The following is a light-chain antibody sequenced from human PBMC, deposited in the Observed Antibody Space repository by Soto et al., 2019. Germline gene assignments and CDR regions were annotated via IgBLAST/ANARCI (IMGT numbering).Light chain of an antibody. CDR2: DVN. J-gene: IGLJ1*01. V-gene: IGLV2-11*01. CDR1: SSDIGAYNY. Sequence: QSALTQPRSVSGSPGQSVAISCTGTSSDIGAYNYVSWYQRHPGKAPKVMIYDVNKRPSGVPDRFSGSKSGNTASLTISGLQAEDEADYYCSSYAGSNNLYVFGTGTKVTVL. CDR3: SSYAGSNNLYV.